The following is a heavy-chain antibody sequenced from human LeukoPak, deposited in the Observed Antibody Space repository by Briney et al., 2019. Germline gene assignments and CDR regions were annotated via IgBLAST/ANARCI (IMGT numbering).Heavy chain of an antibody. CDR1: DFSCRSHW. J-gene: IGHJ4*02. Sequence: GGSLRLSCATSDFSCRSHWMHWIRQAPGKGLVWVSRIIGDGNSISYADSVKGRFTISRDNAKNTLYLQMNSLRVEDTAVYYCARGHVTGSDRHWDYWGQGVLVTVSS. V-gene: IGHV3-74*01. CDR2: IIGDGNSI. CDR3: ARGHVTGSDRHWDY. D-gene: IGHD3-9*01.